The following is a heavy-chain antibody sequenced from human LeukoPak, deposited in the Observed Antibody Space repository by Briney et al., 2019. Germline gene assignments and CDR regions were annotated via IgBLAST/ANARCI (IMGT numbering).Heavy chain of an antibody. D-gene: IGHD3-22*01. CDR3: TRVPTYYYDSSGLHFDY. V-gene: IGHV3-49*04. CDR1: GFTFTSYA. CDR2: IKSKDYGGTT. Sequence: GGSLRLSCAASGFTFTSYAMSWVRQAPGTGLEWVGFIKSKDYGGTTECAASVKGRFTISRDDSKSIAYLQMNSLKTEDTAVYYCTRVPTYYYDSSGLHFDYWGQGTLVTVSS. J-gene: IGHJ4*02.